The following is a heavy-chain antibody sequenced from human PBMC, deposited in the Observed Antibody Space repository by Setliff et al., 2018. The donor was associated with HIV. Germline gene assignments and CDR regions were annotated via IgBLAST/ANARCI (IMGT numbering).Heavy chain of an antibody. Sequence: SVKVSCKASGGTFSSYAISWVRQAPGQGLEWMGWITPFNGNTNYAQKFQGRVTITRDTSASTAYMELSSLRSEDTAVYYCARSRSRYYNFWSGYYVPPFDYWGQGTLVTVSS. J-gene: IGHJ4*02. CDR2: ITPFNGNT. CDR1: GGTFSSYA. CDR3: ARSRSRYYNFWSGYYVPPFDY. D-gene: IGHD3-3*01. V-gene: IGHV1-69*10.